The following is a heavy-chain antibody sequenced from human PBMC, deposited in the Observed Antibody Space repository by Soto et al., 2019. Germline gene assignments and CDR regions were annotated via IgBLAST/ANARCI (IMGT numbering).Heavy chain of an antibody. Sequence: PSETPSLTCTVSGGSISSYYWSWIRQPPGKGLEWIGYIYYSGSTNYNPSLKSRVTISVDTSKNQFSLKLSSVTAADTAVYYCARDRYGDYVLDYWGQGTLVTVSS. J-gene: IGHJ4*02. D-gene: IGHD4-17*01. CDR3: ARDRYGDYVLDY. V-gene: IGHV4-59*01. CDR1: GGSISSYY. CDR2: IYYSGST.